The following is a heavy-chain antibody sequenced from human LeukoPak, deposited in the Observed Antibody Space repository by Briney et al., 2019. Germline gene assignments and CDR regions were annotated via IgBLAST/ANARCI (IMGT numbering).Heavy chain of an antibody. CDR2: ICSSGST. Sequence: SETLSLTCTVSGGSISSYYWSWIRQPPGKGLEWIGYICSSGSTNYNPSLKSRVTISVDSSKNQFSLKLSSVTAADTAVYYCARRFGTSGWVDYWGQGTLVTVSS. CDR1: GGSISSYY. D-gene: IGHD6-19*01. V-gene: IGHV4-59*08. J-gene: IGHJ4*02. CDR3: ARRFGTSGWVDY.